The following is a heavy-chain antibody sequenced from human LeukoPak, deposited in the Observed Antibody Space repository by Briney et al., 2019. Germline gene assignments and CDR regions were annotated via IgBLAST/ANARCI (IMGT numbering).Heavy chain of an antibody. CDR1: GYTFTTHD. CDR2: MNPNSGNT. Sequence: ASVKVSCKASGYTFTTHDLTWVRQATGQGLEWMGWMNPNSGNTGYAQKFQGRVTMTRNTSISTAYMELSSLRSEDTAVYYCARRVWGSSSWGQGTLVTVSS. D-gene: IGHD3-16*01. J-gene: IGHJ4*02. CDR3: ARRVWGSSS. V-gene: IGHV1-8*01.